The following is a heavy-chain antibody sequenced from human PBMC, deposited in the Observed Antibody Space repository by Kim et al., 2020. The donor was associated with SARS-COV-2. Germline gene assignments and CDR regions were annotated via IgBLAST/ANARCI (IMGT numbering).Heavy chain of an antibody. D-gene: IGHD6-13*01. CDR2: IYYSGST. J-gene: IGHJ6*02. CDR3: ARDEAAAGFYYYYGMDV. CDR1: GGSISSGGYY. V-gene: IGHV4-31*03. Sequence: SETLSLTCTVSGGSISSGGYYWSWIRQHPGKGLEWIGYIYYSGSTYYNPSLKSRVTISVDTSKNQFSLKLSSVTAADTAVYYCARDEAAAGFYYYYGMDVWGQGTTVTVSS.